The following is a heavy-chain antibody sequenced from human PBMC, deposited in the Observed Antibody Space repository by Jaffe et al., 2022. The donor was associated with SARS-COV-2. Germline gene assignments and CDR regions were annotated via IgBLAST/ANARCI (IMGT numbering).Heavy chain of an antibody. D-gene: IGHD3-10*01. V-gene: IGHV4-59*03. CDR3: AGPSGASRGIQYDYMDV. CDR1: GNSLRSYY. CDR2: IYYSGVA. J-gene: IGHJ6*03. Sequence: QVQLQESGPGLVKPSETLSLTCSVSGNSLRSYYWSWVRQPPGKRLEWIGYIYYSGVANYNPSLESRATISVDTSKNQFSLKLTSVTAADSAIYYCAGPSGASRGIQYDYMDVWGKGTTVIVSS.